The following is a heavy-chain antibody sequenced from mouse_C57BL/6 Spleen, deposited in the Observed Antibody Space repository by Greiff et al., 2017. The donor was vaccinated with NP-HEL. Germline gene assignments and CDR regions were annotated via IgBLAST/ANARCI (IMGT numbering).Heavy chain of an antibody. J-gene: IGHJ2*01. Sequence: QVQLQQSGAELVKPGASVKISCKASGYAFSSYWMNWVKQRPGKGLEWIGQIYPGDGDTNYNGKFKGKATLTADKSSSTAYMQLSSLTSEDSAVYVCARSSSYYYGSSYNYWGQGTTLTVSS. CDR2: IYPGDGDT. CDR3: ARSSSYYYGSSYNY. CDR1: GYAFSSYW. D-gene: IGHD1-1*01. V-gene: IGHV1-80*01.